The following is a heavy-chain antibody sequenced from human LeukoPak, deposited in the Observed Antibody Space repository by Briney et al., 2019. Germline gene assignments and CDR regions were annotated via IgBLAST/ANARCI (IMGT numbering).Heavy chain of an antibody. V-gene: IGHV4-59*01. Sequence: PSETLSLTCTVSGGSISSYCWSWIRQPPGKGLEWFGYIYYSGSTNYNPSLKSRVTISVDTSKNQFSLKLSSVTAADTAVYYCAREFLTGFDPWGQGTLVTVSS. CDR3: AREFLTGFDP. J-gene: IGHJ5*02. CDR2: IYYSGST. D-gene: IGHD2/OR15-2a*01. CDR1: GGSISSYC.